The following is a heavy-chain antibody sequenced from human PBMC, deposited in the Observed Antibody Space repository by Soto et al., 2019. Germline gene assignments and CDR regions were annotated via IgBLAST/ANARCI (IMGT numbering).Heavy chain of an antibody. CDR1: GFTFTSYT. D-gene: IGHD6-13*01. J-gene: IGHJ4*02. CDR3: AFGSWNQYYFAY. Sequence: QVQLVESGGGVVQPGGSLRLSCATSGFTFTSYTMHWVRQAPGKGLEWVATFWYDASGQKYADSVKGRFTISRNPSTSTLSLQMDSLRPEDTALYYYAFGSWNQYYFAYWGQEILVTVSS. CDR2: FWYDASGQ. V-gene: IGHV3-33*01.